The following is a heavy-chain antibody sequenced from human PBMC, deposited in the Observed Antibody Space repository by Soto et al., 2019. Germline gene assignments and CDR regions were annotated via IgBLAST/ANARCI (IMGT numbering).Heavy chain of an antibody. CDR2: INQDGSQE. CDR3: ARDPSFGAFDY. D-gene: IGHD3-3*01. Sequence: GGSLRLSCAASGFIFSRSWMSWVRQSPGKGLECVAEINQDGSQEYYVDSVKGRFTISRDNSENSLYLQMNSVRAEDTALYYCARDPSFGAFDYWGQGTPVTVSS. J-gene: IGHJ4*02. CDR1: GFIFSRSW. V-gene: IGHV3-7*01.